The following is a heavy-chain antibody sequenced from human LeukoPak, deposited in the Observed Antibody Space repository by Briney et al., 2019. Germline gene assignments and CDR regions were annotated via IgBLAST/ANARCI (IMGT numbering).Heavy chain of an antibody. CDR3: ARHDPVGHYQHGMDV. V-gene: IGHV4-59*08. D-gene: IGHD1-26*01. J-gene: IGHJ6*02. CDR2: VYYNGAT. CDR1: GGSISGYF. Sequence: MSSETLSLTCTVSGGSISGYFWSCIRQPPGKGLEFIGYVYYNGATLYSPYLKSRVTMSVDTSKNQFSLKLSSVTAADTAVYYCARHDPVGHYQHGMDVWGQRTTVIVSS.